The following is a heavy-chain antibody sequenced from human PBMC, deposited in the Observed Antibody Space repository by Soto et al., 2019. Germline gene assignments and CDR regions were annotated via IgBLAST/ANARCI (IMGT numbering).Heavy chain of an antibody. Sequence: ASVKVSCKASGGTFSSYAISWVRQAPGQGLEWMGRIIPILGIANYAQKFQGRVTITADKSTSTAYMELSSLRSEDTAVYYCARDFSLGSGIEGAFDIWGQGTMVTVSS. J-gene: IGHJ3*02. CDR3: ARDFSLGSGIEGAFDI. D-gene: IGHD3-10*01. CDR1: GGTFSSYA. V-gene: IGHV1-69*04. CDR2: IIPILGIA.